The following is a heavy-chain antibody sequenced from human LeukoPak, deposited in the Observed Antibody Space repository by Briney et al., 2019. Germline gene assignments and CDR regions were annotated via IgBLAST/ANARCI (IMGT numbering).Heavy chain of an antibody. J-gene: IGHJ3*02. CDR3: ARQAYGSHFDAFDI. V-gene: IGHV5-51*01. CDR1: GYRFTTDY. Sequence: RGESLKISCKASGYRFTTDYIGWVRQMPGKGLEWMEIIYPDDSETNYSPSFQGQVSTSVDKSITTAYLQWSSLKASDTAIYYCARQAYGSHFDAFDIWGQGTMVTVSS. CDR2: IYPDDSET. D-gene: IGHD3-22*01.